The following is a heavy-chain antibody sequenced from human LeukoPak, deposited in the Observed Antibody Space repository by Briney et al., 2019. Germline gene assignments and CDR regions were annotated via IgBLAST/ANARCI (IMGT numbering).Heavy chain of an antibody. CDR1: VFTFSSYW. CDR3: AKDRIVVVVAATFDY. Sequence: GGSLRLACAASVFTFSSYWMSWVRQAPGKGLEWVANIKQDGSEKYYVDSVKGRFTISRDNAKNSLYLQMNSLRAEDTAVYCCAKDRIVVVVAATFDYWGQGTLVTVSS. V-gene: IGHV3-7*03. D-gene: IGHD2-15*01. J-gene: IGHJ4*02. CDR2: IKQDGSEK.